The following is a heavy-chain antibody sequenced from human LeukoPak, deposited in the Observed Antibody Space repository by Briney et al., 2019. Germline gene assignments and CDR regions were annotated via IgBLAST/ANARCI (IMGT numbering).Heavy chain of an antibody. CDR1: GFTFSSYS. V-gene: IGHV3-21*01. D-gene: IGHD5-12*01. J-gene: IGHJ4*02. CDR2: ISSSSSYI. CDR3: ARDLTRATPGTAY. Sequence: PGGSLRLSCAASGFTFSSYSMNWVRQAPGKGLEWVSSISSSSSYIYYADSVKGRFTISRDNAKNSLYLQMNSLRAEDTAVYYCARDLTRATPGTAYWGQGTLVTVSS.